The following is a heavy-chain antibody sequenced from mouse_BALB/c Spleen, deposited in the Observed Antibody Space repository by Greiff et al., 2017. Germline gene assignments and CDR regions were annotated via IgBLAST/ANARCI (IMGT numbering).Heavy chain of an antibody. J-gene: IGHJ2*01. V-gene: IGHV1S56*01. Sequence: VQLQQSGPELVKPGASVRISCKASGYTFTSYYIHWVKQRPGQGLEWIGWIYPGNVNTKYNEKFKGKATLTADKSSSTAYMQLSSLTSEDSAVYCCARALTGPFDYWGQGTTLTVSS. CDR1: GYTFTSYY. CDR2: IYPGNVNT. CDR3: ARALTGPFDY. D-gene: IGHD4-1*01.